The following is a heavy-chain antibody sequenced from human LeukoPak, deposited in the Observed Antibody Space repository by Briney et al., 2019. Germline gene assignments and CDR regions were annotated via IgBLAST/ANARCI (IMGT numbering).Heavy chain of an antibody. V-gene: IGHV1-69*13. D-gene: IGHD2-15*01. Sequence: ASVKVSCKASRGTFSSCAISWVRQAPGQGLEWMGGIIPIFGTANYAQKFQGRVTITADESTSTAYMELSSLRSEDTAVYYCARDARHRYCSSSSCYRGWLDPWGQGTLVTVSS. CDR1: RGTFSSCA. CDR2: IIPIFGTA. J-gene: IGHJ5*02. CDR3: ARDARHRYCSSSSCYRGWLDP.